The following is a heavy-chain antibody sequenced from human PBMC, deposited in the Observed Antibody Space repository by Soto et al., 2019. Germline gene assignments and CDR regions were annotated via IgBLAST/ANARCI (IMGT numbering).Heavy chain of an antibody. Sequence: QVLPHQWGSGLLRPSETLSLTCDVHGDSLSGYAWSWIRQPPGKGLEWIGGITFRGDTNYHPSLKCRRSMSVDKSKIRIALIVSSGTAADTALYFCERKLEAAIAHFDWFSYKWFDPRGPGPLVTVS. J-gene: IGHJ5*02. CDR1: GDSLSGYA. D-gene: IGHD3-9*01. V-gene: IGHV4-34*01. CDR2: ITFRGDT. CDR3: ERKLEAAIAHFDWFSYKWFDP.